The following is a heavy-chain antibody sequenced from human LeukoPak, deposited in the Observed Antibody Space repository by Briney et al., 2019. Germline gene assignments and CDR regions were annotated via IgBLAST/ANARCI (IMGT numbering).Heavy chain of an antibody. D-gene: IGHD6-19*01. Sequence: SVKVSCKASGGTFSSYAIVWVRQAPGQGLEWMGWINPNSGGTKYAQKFQGRVTMTRDTSISTAYMELSRLRSDDTAVYYCARDSYSGGWSTALYRFDPWGQGTLVTVSS. V-gene: IGHV1-2*02. CDR3: ARDSYSGGWSTALYRFDP. CDR2: INPNSGGT. J-gene: IGHJ5*02. CDR1: GGTFSSYA.